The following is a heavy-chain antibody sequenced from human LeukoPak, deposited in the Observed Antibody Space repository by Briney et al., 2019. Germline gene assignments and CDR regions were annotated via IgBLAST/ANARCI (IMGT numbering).Heavy chain of an antibody. CDR1: GYTLTELS. CDR2: FDPEDGET. D-gene: IGHD2-2*01. Sequence: VASVKVSCKVSGYTLTELSMHWVRQAPGKGLEWMGGFDPEDGETIYAQKFQGRATMTEDTSTDTAHMELSSLRSEDTAVYYCATPGPCSSTSCYGYWYFDLWGRGTLVTVSS. V-gene: IGHV1-24*01. CDR3: ATPGPCSSTSCYGYWYFDL. J-gene: IGHJ2*01.